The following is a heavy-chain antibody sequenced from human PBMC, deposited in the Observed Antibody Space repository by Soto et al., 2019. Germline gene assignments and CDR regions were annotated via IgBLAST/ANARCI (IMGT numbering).Heavy chain of an antibody. Sequence: PSETLSLTCTVSGGSISSYYWSWIRQPPGKGLEWIGYIYYSGSTNYNPSLKSRVTISVDTSKNQFSLKLSSVTAADTAVYYCARGDVVVVADRELFWFDPWGQGTLVTVSS. V-gene: IGHV4-59*01. J-gene: IGHJ5*02. D-gene: IGHD2-15*01. CDR1: GGSISSYY. CDR2: IYYSGST. CDR3: ARGDVVVVADRELFWFDP.